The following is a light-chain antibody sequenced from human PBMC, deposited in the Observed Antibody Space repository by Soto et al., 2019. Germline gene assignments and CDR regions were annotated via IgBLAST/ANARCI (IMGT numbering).Light chain of an antibody. V-gene: IGKV3D-20*02. CDR2: WAS. CDR1: QSVTSNY. CDR3: QHRRNGTST. J-gene: IGKJ5*01. Sequence: EIVMTQGPGTLSVSPGERATLSCRASQSVTSNYIAGDQQKPGQAPRLLRDWASRRATCSPDMFSGRGSGTEFTLTSSSLDPADFALYYCQHRRNGTSTFGQGTRLEIK.